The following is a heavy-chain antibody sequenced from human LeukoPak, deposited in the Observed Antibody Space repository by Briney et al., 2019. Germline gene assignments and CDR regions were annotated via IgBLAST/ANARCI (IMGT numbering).Heavy chain of an antibody. CDR3: AKGRVDYYDSSDAFDI. V-gene: IGHV3-23*01. CDR2: ISGSGGST. D-gene: IGHD3-22*01. Sequence: GGTLRLSCAASGFTFSSYGMSWVRQAPGKGLEWVSAISGSGGSTYYADSVKGRFTISRDNSKNTLYLQMNSLRPEDTAMYYCAKGRVDYYDSSDAFDIWGQGTMVTVSS. CDR1: GFTFSSYG. J-gene: IGHJ3*02.